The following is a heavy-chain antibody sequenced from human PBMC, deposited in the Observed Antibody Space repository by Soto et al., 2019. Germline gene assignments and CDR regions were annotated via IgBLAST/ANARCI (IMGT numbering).Heavy chain of an antibody. Sequence: VQLVESGGGVVQPGRSLRLSCAASGFTFSDYAMHWVRQAPGKVLEWVAVVSHDGRNTHYADSVKGRFTISRDSSKNTVSLEMTSLRAEATAVYYCAKGGRQWLVTSDFNYWGQGDLVTVSS. CDR3: AKGGRQWLVTSDFNY. CDR2: VSHDGRNT. V-gene: IGHV3-30*18. J-gene: IGHJ4*02. CDR1: GFTFSDYA. D-gene: IGHD6-19*01.